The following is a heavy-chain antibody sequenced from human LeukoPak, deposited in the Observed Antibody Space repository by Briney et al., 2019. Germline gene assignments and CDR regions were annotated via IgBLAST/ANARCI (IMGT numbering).Heavy chain of an antibody. V-gene: IGHV4-39*07. Sequence: TSETLSLTCTVSGGSISSSSYYWGWIRQPPGKGLEWIGSVYYSGSTYYNPSLKSRVAISVDRSKNQFSLKLSSVTAADTAVYYCARGGSYETFDYWGQGTLVTDSS. D-gene: IGHD5-18*01. J-gene: IGHJ4*02. CDR2: VYYSGST. CDR1: GGSISSSSYY. CDR3: ARGGSYETFDY.